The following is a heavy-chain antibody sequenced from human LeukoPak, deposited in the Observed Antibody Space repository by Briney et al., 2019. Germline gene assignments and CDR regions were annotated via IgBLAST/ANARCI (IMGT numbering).Heavy chain of an antibody. D-gene: IGHD3-9*01. Sequence: PSETLSLTCSVSGDSISSGDYYWSWIRQPAGKGLEWIGRIYTSGSTNYNPSLKSRVTISVDTSKNQFSLKLSSVTAADTAVYYCARDAHDFDWLNWFDPWGQGTLVTVSS. CDR3: ARDAHDFDWLNWFDP. V-gene: IGHV4-61*02. CDR1: GDSISSGDYY. J-gene: IGHJ5*02. CDR2: IYTSGST.